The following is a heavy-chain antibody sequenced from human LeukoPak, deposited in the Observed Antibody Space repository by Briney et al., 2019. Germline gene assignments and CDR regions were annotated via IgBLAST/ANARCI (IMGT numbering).Heavy chain of an antibody. V-gene: IGHV4-4*07. CDR2: IYTSGST. Sequence: PSETLSLTCTVSGGSISSYYWSWIRQPAGKGLEWIGRIYTSGSTNYNPSLKSRVTMSVDTSKNQFSLKLSSVTAADTAVYYCARMDRDFWSGYLDYWGQGTLVTVSS. CDR1: GGSISSYY. CDR3: ARMDRDFWSGYLDY. J-gene: IGHJ4*02. D-gene: IGHD3-3*01.